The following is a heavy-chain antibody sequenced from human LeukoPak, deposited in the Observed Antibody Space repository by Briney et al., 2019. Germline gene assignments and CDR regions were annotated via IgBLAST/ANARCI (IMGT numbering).Heavy chain of an antibody. J-gene: IGHJ4*02. Sequence: PGGSLRLSCAASGFTFSSCGFNWVRQAPGKGLEWVSSIGPTGTDRYYADSVRGRFTISRDNAKNSLYLQMNSLRAEDTAVYYCARDKILAAANDYWGQGTLVTVSS. CDR1: GFTFSSCG. CDR2: IGPTGTDR. D-gene: IGHD6-13*01. V-gene: IGHV3-21*01. CDR3: ARDKILAAANDY.